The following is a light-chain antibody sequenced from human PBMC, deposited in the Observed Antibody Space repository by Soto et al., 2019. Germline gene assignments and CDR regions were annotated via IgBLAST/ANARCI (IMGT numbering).Light chain of an antibody. CDR2: EVN. V-gene: IGLV2-8*01. CDR1: SSDIGGYNS. CDR3: SSSAGIYHYLV. Sequence: QSALTQPPSASGSPGQSVTISCTGTSSDIGGYNSVSWYQQHPGKAPRLMIYEVNKRPSGVPDRFSGSNSGYTASLTVSGLQTEDEAFYYCSSSAGIYHYLVFGGGTKVTVL. J-gene: IGLJ3*02.